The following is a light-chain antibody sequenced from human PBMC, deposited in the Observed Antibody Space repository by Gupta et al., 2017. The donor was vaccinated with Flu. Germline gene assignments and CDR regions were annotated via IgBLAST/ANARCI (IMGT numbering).Light chain of an antibody. Sequence: DIVMTQSPHSLAVSLGERATINCKSSPSILYSSNNKNYLAWYQQKPGQPPKLLIYWASTRESGVPDRFSGSGSGTDFTLTISSLQAEDVAVYYCQQYDGTPYSFGQGTKVEIK. V-gene: IGKV4-1*01. CDR1: PSILYSSNNKNY. CDR3: QQYDGTPYS. J-gene: IGKJ2*03. CDR2: WAS.